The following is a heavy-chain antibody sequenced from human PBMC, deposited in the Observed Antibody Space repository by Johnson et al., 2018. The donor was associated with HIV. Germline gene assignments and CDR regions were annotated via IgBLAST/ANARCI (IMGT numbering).Heavy chain of an antibody. CDR2: ISYDGSNK. D-gene: IGHD1-26*01. J-gene: IGHJ3*02. Sequence: QVQLVESGGGLVKPGGSLRLSCAASEFTYSDFYINWIRQAPGKGLEWVAVISYDGSNKYYADSVKGRFTISRDDSKSIAYLQMNSLKTEDTAVYYCTREGGSQKGAFDIWGQGTMVTVSS. V-gene: IGHV3-30*03. CDR3: TREGGSQKGAFDI. CDR1: EFTYSDFY.